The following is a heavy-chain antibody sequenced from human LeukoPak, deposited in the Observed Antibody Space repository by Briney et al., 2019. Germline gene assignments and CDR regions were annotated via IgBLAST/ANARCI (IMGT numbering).Heavy chain of an antibody. CDR3: AREGPSVTPYY. J-gene: IGHJ4*02. D-gene: IGHD4-17*01. Sequence: GGSLRLSCAASGFNFGSNWMSWVRQAPGKGLEWVANIKQDGSEKYYVDSVKGQFTISRDNAKNSLYLQMNSLRAEDTAVYYCAREGPSVTPYYWGQGTLVTVSS. CDR2: IKQDGSEK. CDR1: GFNFGSNW. V-gene: IGHV3-7*01.